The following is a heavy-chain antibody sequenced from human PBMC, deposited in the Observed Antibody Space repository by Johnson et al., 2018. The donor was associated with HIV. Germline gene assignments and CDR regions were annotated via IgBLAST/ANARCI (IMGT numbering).Heavy chain of an antibody. J-gene: IGHJ3*02. CDR1: GFTFSDYA. CDR2: ISYDAKNK. Sequence: QVQLVESGGGLVQPGGSLRLSCAASGFTFSDYAVHWVRQAPGKGLEWVAVISYDAKNKYYADSVKGRFTISRDNSKNTLYLQMNSLRAEDTAVYYCAKRGSGWPSDAFDIWGQGTMVTVSS. CDR3: AKRGSGWPSDAFDI. D-gene: IGHD6-19*01. V-gene: IGHV3-30-3*02.